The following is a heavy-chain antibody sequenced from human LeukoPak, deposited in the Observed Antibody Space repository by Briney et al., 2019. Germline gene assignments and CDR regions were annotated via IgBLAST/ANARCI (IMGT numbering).Heavy chain of an antibody. CDR1: GFTFSSYA. D-gene: IGHD2-2*01. J-gene: IGHJ4*02. V-gene: IGHV3-23*01. Sequence: PGRSLRLSCAASGFTFSSYAMSWVRQAPGKGLEWVSAITGSGGNTYYTDSVKGRFTISRDNSKNTLYLQMSSLRAEDTAVYYCAKLIPAVDCSRTSCYGFDYWGQGTLVTVSS. CDR2: ITGSGGNT. CDR3: AKLIPAVDCSRTSCYGFDY.